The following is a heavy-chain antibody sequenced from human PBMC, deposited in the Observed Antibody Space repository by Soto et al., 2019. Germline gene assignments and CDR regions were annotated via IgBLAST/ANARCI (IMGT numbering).Heavy chain of an antibody. CDR2: IYYSGST. D-gene: IGHD3-3*01. CDR1: GGSISSGGYY. J-gene: IGHJ5*02. CDR3: ARVGLDFGVVNAVNWFDP. V-gene: IGHV4-31*03. Sequence: PSETLSLTCTVFGGSISSGGYYWSWIRQHPGKGLEWIGYIYYSGSTYYNPSLKSRVTISVDTSKNQFSLKLSSVTAADTAVYYCARVGLDFGVVNAVNWFDPWGQGTLVTVSS.